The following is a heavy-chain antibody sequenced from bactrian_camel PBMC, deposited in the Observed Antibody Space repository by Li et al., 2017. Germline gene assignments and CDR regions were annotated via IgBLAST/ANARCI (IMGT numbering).Heavy chain of an antibody. V-gene: IGHV3S55*01. D-gene: IGHD6*01. CDR3: VADAGGAYCDGDLRPGYGH. CDR1: GHPWSSYC. CDR2: LDTDGST. Sequence: HVQLVESGGGSVQAGGSLRLSCVVHGHPWSSYCTGWFRQAPGKEREGVASLDTDGSTHYAHSVKGRFTIPRDGAKNTLYLQMNNLKAEDTATYYCVADAGGAYCDGDLRPGYGHWGQGTQVTVS. J-gene: IGHJ4*01.